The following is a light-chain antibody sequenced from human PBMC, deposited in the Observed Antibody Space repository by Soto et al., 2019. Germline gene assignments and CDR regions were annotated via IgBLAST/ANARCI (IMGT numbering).Light chain of an antibody. V-gene: IGLV1-40*01. J-gene: IGLJ2*01. CDR1: SSNIGAGYD. CDR2: GNS. CDR3: QSYDSSLHVV. Sequence: QSVLTQPPSVSGAPGQRVTISCTGSSSNIGAGYDVHWYQQLPGTAPKLLIYGNSNRPSGVPDRFSGSKSGTSASLAITGLQAEDDADYYCQSYDSSLHVVFGGGTQLTVL.